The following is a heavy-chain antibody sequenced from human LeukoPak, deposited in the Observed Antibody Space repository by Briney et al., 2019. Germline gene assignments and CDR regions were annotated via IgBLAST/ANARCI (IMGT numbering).Heavy chain of an antibody. Sequence: GGSLRLSCAASGFTFSSYSMNWVRQAPGKGLEWVSYISRSSTTIYHADSVKGRFTISRDNARNSLYLQMSSLRAEDTAVYYCAKGEYSASWYSYWGQGTLVTVSS. V-gene: IGHV3-48*01. D-gene: IGHD6-13*01. J-gene: IGHJ4*02. CDR2: ISRSSTTI. CDR1: GFTFSSYS. CDR3: AKGEYSASWYSY.